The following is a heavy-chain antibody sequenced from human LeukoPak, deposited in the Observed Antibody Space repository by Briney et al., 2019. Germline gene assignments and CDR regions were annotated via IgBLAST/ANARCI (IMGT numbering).Heavy chain of an antibody. CDR2: IWYDGSNN. CDR1: GFTFSSYG. V-gene: IGHV3-33*01. CDR3: ARDSRAVAGCFDS. Sequence: GGSLRLSCAAAGFTFSSYGVHLVRQAPGNRLEMVAIIWYDGSNNYYADSVKGRFTISTDNPTNTLYLQMSSLRAEDTAVYYCARDSRAVAGCFDSWGQGTLVTVSS. D-gene: IGHD6-19*01. J-gene: IGHJ4*02.